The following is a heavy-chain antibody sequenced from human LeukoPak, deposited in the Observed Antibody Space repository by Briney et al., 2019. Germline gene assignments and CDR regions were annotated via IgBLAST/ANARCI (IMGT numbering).Heavy chain of an antibody. D-gene: IGHD1-26*01. CDR3: ARRSLTSDY. J-gene: IGHJ4*02. V-gene: IGHV4-34*09. CDR1: DGSFSGYY. Sequence: PSETLSLTCAVYDGSFSGYYWSWIRQPPGKGLEWIGYIYYSGSTYYNPSLKSRVTISVDTSKNQFSLKLSSVTAADTAVYYCARRSLTSDYWGQGTLVTVSS. CDR2: IYYSGST.